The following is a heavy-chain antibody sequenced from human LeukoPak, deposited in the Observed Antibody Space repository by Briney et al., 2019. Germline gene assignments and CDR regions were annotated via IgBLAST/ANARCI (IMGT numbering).Heavy chain of an antibody. J-gene: IGHJ6*03. V-gene: IGHV3-66*02. CDR2: IYDGGRT. Sequence: GGSLRLSCAASGFIVGTNYMSWVRQAPGKGLEWVSLIYDGGRTYYADSVKGRFTISRDNSKNTLYLQMNSLRAEDTAVYYCARGAGYPFYMDVWGKGTTVTVSS. CDR1: GFIVGTNY. CDR3: ARGAGYPFYMDV. D-gene: IGHD5-18*01.